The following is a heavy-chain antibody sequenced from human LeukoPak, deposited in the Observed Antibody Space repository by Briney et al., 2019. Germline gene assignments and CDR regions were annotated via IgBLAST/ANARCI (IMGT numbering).Heavy chain of an antibody. J-gene: IGHJ4*02. CDR1: GFTFSSYT. Sequence: GGSLRLSCAASGFTFSSYTMHWVRRAPGKGLQWVAAISYHGRDEFYADSVRGRFTISRDVSKNTLYLQMNSLTAEDTAVYYCASEVGATEFDYWGQGTLVTVSS. D-gene: IGHD1-26*01. CDR2: ISYHGRDE. V-gene: IGHV3-30*01. CDR3: ASEVGATEFDY.